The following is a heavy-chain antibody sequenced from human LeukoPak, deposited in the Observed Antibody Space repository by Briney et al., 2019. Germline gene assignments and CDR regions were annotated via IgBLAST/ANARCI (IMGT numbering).Heavy chain of an antibody. J-gene: IGHJ4*02. CDR1: GGSVNSGGSY. V-gene: IGHV4-31*02. Sequence: SETLSLTCTVSGGSVNSGGSYWTWIRQHPGKGLEWIGYISYSGNTYYSPSLKSRITISVDTSKNQFSLKLSSVTAADTAVYYCATPHMYSSSPRLDYWGQGTLVTVSS. CDR2: ISYSGNT. CDR3: ATPHMYSSSPRLDY. D-gene: IGHD6-6*01.